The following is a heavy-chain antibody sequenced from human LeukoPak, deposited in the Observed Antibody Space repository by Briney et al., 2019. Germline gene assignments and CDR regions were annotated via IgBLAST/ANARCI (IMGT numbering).Heavy chain of an antibody. Sequence: ASVKVSCKASGYTFTGYYMHWVRQAPGQGLEWMGWINPNSGGTNYAQKFQGRVTMTRDTSISTAYMELRSLRSDDTAVYYCARDPLGYCSGGSCYPRTPSDYWGQGTLVTVSS. V-gene: IGHV1-2*02. J-gene: IGHJ4*02. CDR3: ARDPLGYCSGGSCYPRTPSDY. CDR1: GYTFTGYY. CDR2: INPNSGGT. D-gene: IGHD2-15*01.